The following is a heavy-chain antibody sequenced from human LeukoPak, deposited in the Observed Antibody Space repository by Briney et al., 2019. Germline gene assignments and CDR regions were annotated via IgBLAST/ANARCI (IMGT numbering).Heavy chain of an antibody. V-gene: IGHV1-69*04. CDR1: GDTFSTYA. J-gene: IGHJ4*02. CDR2: IIPILGIT. CDR3: ARDPLNYGDYPDYFDY. D-gene: IGHD4-17*01. Sequence: SVNVSCKASGDTFSTYAISWVRQAAGQGLEWRGRIIPILGITDSAQKFQGRVTITADKSTSTAYMELSSLRSEDTAVYYCARDPLNYGDYPDYFDYWGQGTLVTVSS.